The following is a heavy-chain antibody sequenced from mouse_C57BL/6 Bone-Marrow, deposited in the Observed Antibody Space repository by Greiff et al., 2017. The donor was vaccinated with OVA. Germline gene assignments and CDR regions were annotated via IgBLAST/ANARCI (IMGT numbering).Heavy chain of an antibody. J-gene: IGHJ2*01. Sequence: QVQLQQSGAELARPGASVKLSCKASGYTFTSYGISWVKQRTGQGLEWIGEIYPRSGNTYYNEKFKGKATLTADKSSSTAYMELRSLTSEDSAVYFCARWALLGWLLSDWGQGTTLTVSS. CDR1: GYTFTSYG. CDR3: ARWALLGWLLSD. CDR2: IYPRSGNT. V-gene: IGHV1-81*01. D-gene: IGHD2-3*01.